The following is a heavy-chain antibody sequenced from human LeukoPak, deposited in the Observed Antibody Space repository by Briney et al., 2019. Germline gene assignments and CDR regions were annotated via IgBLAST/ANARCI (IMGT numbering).Heavy chain of an antibody. Sequence: SETLSLTCAVYGGSFSGYYWSWIRQPPGKGLEWIGEINHSGSTNYNPSLKSRITISVDTSKNQFSLKLSSVTAADTAVYYCARGGRAYGDYALDYWGQGTLVTVSS. D-gene: IGHD4-17*01. V-gene: IGHV4-34*01. CDR2: INHSGST. CDR1: GGSFSGYY. CDR3: ARGGRAYGDYALDY. J-gene: IGHJ4*02.